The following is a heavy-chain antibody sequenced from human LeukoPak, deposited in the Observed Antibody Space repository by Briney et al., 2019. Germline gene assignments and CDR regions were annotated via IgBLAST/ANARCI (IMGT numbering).Heavy chain of an antibody. CDR2: INPSGGST. CDR3: ARDSYSSSTYYYYGMDV. V-gene: IGHV1-46*01. D-gene: IGHD6-13*01. Sequence: ASVKVSCKASGYTFTSYYMHWVRQAPGQGLEWMGIINPSGGSTSYAQKFQGRVTMTRDTSTSTVYMELSSLRSEDTAVHYCARDSYSSSTYYYYGMDVWGQGTTVTVSS. CDR1: GYTFTSYY. J-gene: IGHJ6*02.